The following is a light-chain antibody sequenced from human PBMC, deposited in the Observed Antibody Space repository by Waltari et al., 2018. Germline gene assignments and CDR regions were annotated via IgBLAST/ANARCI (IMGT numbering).Light chain of an antibody. J-gene: IGLJ3*02. V-gene: IGLV2-23*01. CDR2: EAT. CDR3: CSSAGSSTLV. Sequence: QSALTQPASVSGSPGQSITISCPATSSDVGRYNLVSWYHQHPGKAPKLMIYEATKRPSGVSHRFSGSRSGNTASLTISGLQAEDEAHYYCCSSAGSSTLVFGGGTKLTVL. CDR1: SSDVGRYNL.